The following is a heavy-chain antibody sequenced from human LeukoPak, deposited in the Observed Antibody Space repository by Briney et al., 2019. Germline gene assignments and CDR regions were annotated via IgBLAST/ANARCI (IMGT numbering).Heavy chain of an antibody. D-gene: IGHD1-26*01. CDR1: GGSISSYY. CDR3: ARLWERWDYYHGMDV. V-gene: IGHV4-59*01. Sequence: PSETLSLTCTVSGGSISSYYWSWIRQPPGKGLEWIGYIYYSGSTNYNPSLKSRVTISVDTSKNQFSLKLSSVTAADTAVYYCARLWERWDYYHGMDVWGQVTTVTVSS. CDR2: IYYSGST. J-gene: IGHJ6*02.